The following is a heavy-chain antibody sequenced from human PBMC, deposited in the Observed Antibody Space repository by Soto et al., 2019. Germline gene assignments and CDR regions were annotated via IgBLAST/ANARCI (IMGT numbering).Heavy chain of an antibody. V-gene: IGHV4-38-2*01. CDR1: GYSISSGYY. D-gene: IGHD4-17*01. CDR3: GRQKGGGIYGDYVAD. CDR2: MYHSGSI. J-gene: IGHJ4*02. Sequence: PSETLSLTCAVSGYSISSGYYWGWLRQPPGKGLEWIGHMYHSGSIYYNPSLQSRVTISMDTSKNEFSLKLTSVTAAETAVYYCGRQKGGGIYGDYVADWGQGTLVTVSS.